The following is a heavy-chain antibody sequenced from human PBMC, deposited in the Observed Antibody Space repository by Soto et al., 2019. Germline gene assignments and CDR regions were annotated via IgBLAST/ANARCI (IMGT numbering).Heavy chain of an antibody. CDR1: GGSISSGGYS. CDR2: IYHSGST. D-gene: IGHD2-2*01. V-gene: IGHV4-30-2*01. CDR3: ASRICSSTSCYTDSFDY. Sequence: SETLSLTCAVSGGSISSGGYSWSWIRQPPGKGLEWIGYIYHSGSTYYNPSLKSRVTISVDRSKNQFSLKLSSVTAADTAVYYCASRICSSTSCYTDSFDYWGQGTLVTVSS. J-gene: IGHJ4*02.